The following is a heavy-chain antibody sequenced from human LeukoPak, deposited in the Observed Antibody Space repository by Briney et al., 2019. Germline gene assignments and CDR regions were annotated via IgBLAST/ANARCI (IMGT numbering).Heavy chain of an antibody. CDR2: ISLDGTNK. D-gene: IGHD6-13*01. V-gene: IGHV3-30*04. J-gene: IGHJ4*02. CDR1: GFTFRNSA. Sequence: GSLRLSCAASGFTFRNSAMHWVRQAPGKGLEWVAVISLDGTNKYYADSMKGRFTISRDDSKNTLYLQMNSLRAEDTAVYYCATGYSSSWSHKWGQGTLVTVSS. CDR3: ATGYSSSWSHK.